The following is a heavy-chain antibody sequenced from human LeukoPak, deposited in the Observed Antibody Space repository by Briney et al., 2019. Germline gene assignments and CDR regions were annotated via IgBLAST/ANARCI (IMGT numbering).Heavy chain of an antibody. CDR1: GFTFSSYA. V-gene: IGHV3-23*01. J-gene: IGHJ1*01. CDR2: ISGSGGGT. D-gene: IGHD6-13*01. Sequence: GGSLRLSCAASGFTFSSYAMSWVRQAPGKGLEWVSAISGSGGGTYYADSVKGRFTISRDNSKNTLYLQMNSLRAEDTAVYYCAKGSGGSWYREYFQHWGQGTLVTVSS. CDR3: AKGSGGSWYREYFQH.